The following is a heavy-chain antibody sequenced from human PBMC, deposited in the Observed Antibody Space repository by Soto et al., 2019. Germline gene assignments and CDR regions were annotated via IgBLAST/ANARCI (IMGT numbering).Heavy chain of an antibody. CDR1: SGSIIKFS. V-gene: IGHV4-4*07. D-gene: IGHD3-10*01. J-gene: IGHJ5*02. CDR2: VYPTGTT. CDR3: VGDGSKSLHDWLDG. Sequence: SATLSLTCNVSSGSIIKFSWNCIRKTAGNGLEWMGRVYPTGTTDYNPSLRSRVAMSVDISKKTFSLRMRSVTGADSGVYYCVGDGSKSLHDWLDGWGEGILVNVSS.